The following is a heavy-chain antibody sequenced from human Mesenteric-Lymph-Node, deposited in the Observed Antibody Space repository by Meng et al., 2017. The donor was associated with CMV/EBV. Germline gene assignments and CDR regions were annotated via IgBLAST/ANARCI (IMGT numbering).Heavy chain of an antibody. D-gene: IGHD3-22*01. CDR1: GYTFTDYY. Sequence: CKAYGYTFTDYYMHWVRQAPGQGLEWMGWINPKSGDTHYAQKFQGWVAVTRDTSISTAYMELGRLKSDDTAVYYCTRDFDSSGSFDWWGQGTLVTVST. CDR3: TRDFDSSGSFDW. CDR2: INPKSGDT. V-gene: IGHV1-2*04. J-gene: IGHJ4*02.